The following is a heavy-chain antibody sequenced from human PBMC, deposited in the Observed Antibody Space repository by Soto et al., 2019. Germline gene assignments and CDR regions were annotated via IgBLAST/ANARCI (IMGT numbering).Heavy chain of an antibody. CDR1: GGSISSGGYY. CDR2: IYYSGST. Sequence: PSETVSLTCTVSGGSISSGGYYWSWIRQHPGKGLEWIGYIYYSGSTYYNPSLKSRVTISVDTSKNQFSLKLSSVTAADTAVYYCARANVVVVAAGAGWFDPWGQGTLVTVPS. CDR3: ARANVVVVAAGAGWFDP. J-gene: IGHJ5*02. V-gene: IGHV4-31*03. D-gene: IGHD2-15*01.